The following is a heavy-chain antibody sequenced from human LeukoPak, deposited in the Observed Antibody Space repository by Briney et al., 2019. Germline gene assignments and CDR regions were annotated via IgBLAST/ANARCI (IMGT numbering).Heavy chain of an antibody. J-gene: IGHJ5*02. D-gene: IGHD3-10*01. CDR1: GGSFSGYY. CDR2: INHSGST. CDR3: ARCLQIKKIYGSGNIYWFDP. Sequence: PSETLSLTCAAYGGSFSGYYWSWIRQPPGKGLEWIGEINHSGSTNYNPSLKSRVTISVDTSKNQFSLKLSSVTAADTAVYYCARCLQIKKIYGSGNIYWFDPWGQGTLVTVSS. V-gene: IGHV4-34*01.